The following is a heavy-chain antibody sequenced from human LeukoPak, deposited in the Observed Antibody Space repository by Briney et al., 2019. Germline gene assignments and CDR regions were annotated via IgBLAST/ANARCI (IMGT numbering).Heavy chain of an antibody. J-gene: IGHJ5*02. Sequence: SETLSLSCTVSGGSISSYYWSWIRQPPGKGLEWIGYIYYSGSTNYNPSLKSRVTISVDTSKNQFSLKLSSVTAADTAVYYCARGGSTSNWFDPWGQGTLVTVSS. D-gene: IGHD2-2*01. CDR3: ARGGSTSNWFDP. V-gene: IGHV4-59*01. CDR1: GGSISSYY. CDR2: IYYSGST.